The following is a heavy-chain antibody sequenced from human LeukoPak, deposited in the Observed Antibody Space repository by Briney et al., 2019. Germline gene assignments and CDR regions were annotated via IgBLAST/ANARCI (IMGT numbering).Heavy chain of an antibody. Sequence: ASVKVSCKASGYTFTSYYMHWVRQAPGRGLEWMGIINPSGGSTSYAQKFQGRVTMTRDMSTSTVYMELSSLRSEDTAVYYCARESLSVGPSSASFDYWGQGTLVTVSS. CDR3: ARESLSVGPSSASFDY. V-gene: IGHV1-46*01. J-gene: IGHJ4*02. CDR2: INPSGGST. D-gene: IGHD1-26*01. CDR1: GYTFTSYY.